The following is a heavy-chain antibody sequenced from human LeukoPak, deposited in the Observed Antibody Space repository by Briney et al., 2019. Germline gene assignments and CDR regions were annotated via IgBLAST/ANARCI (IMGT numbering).Heavy chain of an antibody. Sequence: GGSLRLSCAASGFTFNSYTMNWVRQAPGKGLEWVSSISTSSSYIYYADSVKGRFTISRDNAKNSLYLQMNSLRAEDTAVYYCARDPYSSGWYGGHFDYWGQGTLVTVSS. D-gene: IGHD6-19*01. V-gene: IGHV3-21*01. CDR1: GFTFNSYT. CDR3: ARDPYSSGWYGGHFDY. J-gene: IGHJ4*02. CDR2: ISTSSSYI.